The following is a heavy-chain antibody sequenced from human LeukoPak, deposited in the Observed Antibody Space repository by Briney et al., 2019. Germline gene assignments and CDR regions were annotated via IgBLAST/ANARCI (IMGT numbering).Heavy chain of an antibody. D-gene: IGHD2-21*02. Sequence: GGSLRLSCAASGFSFTSYAMSWVRQAPGKGLEWVSTASGSGGSTYYADSVKGRFTVSRDSSKNTLYLQMNSLRAEDTAVYYCAKDLLPYCGGDCYRNEFYFDYWGQGTLVTVSS. CDR2: ASGSGGST. V-gene: IGHV3-23*01. J-gene: IGHJ4*02. CDR1: GFSFTSYA. CDR3: AKDLLPYCGGDCYRNEFYFDY.